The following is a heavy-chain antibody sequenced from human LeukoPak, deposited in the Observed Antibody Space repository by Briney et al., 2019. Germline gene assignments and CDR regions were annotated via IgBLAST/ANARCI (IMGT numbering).Heavy chain of an antibody. V-gene: IGHV3-7*01. CDR3: ARTDVNRAMDHYYSYGMDV. Sequence: GGSLRLSCAASGFTFSSYSMSWVRQAPGKGLEWVAAIRRSGSEKYYVDSVKGRFTISRDNAKNSLYLQMNSLRAEDTAVYYCARTDVNRAMDHYYSYGMDVWGQGTPVTVSS. CDR2: IRRSGSEK. D-gene: IGHD5-18*01. J-gene: IGHJ6*02. CDR1: GFTFSSYS.